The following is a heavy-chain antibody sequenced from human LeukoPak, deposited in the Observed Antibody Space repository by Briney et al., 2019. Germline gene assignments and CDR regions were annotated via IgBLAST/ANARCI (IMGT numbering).Heavy chain of an antibody. J-gene: IGHJ4*02. CDR2: IYDSGRT. V-gene: IGHV4-30-4*01. CDR3: ARVADEFGDYGFDS. Sequence: SETLSLTCTVSGGPIRSDKNYWSWIRQPPGKGLEWIGHIYDSGRTYYNPSLKSRLMISIETPQKHFSLKLTSVTAADTAVYYCARVADEFGDYGFDSWGQGTLVTVSS. CDR1: GGPIRSDKNY. D-gene: IGHD4-17*01.